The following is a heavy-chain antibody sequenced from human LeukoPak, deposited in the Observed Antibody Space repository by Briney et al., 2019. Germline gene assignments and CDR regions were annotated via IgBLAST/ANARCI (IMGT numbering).Heavy chain of an antibody. CDR1: GGSFSGDY. D-gene: IGHD2/OR15-2a*01. CDR2: INHSGSA. J-gene: IGHJ4*01. Sequence: SETLSLTCAVNGGSFSGDYWNWIRQPPGKGLEWIGEINHSGSANHNPSLKSRVTISVDTSKNQFSLKLSSVTAADTALYYCARKVYGQYFFDYWGLGTLVTVSS. V-gene: IGHV4-34*01. CDR3: ARKVYGQYFFDY.